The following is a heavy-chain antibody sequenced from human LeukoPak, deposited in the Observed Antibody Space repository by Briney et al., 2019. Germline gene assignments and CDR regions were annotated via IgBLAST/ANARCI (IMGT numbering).Heavy chain of an antibody. J-gene: IGHJ3*02. V-gene: IGHV1-69*05. CDR3: ARDGWSSSGIVGATGAFDI. CDR2: IIPIFGTA. CDR1: GGTFSSHA. D-gene: IGHD1-26*01. Sequence: ASVKVSCKASGGTFSSHAISWVRQAPGQGLEWMGGIIPIFGTANYAQKFQGRVTITTDESTSTAYMELSSLRSEDTAVYYCARDGWSSSGIVGATGAFDIWGQGTMVTVSS.